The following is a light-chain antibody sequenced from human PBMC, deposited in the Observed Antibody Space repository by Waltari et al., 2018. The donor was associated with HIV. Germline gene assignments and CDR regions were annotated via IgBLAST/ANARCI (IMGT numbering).Light chain of an antibody. CDR2: DAS. Sequence: ENVLTQSPGTLSLSPGERATLSCRASHSLSNNYLAWYQQKPGQAPRLLIYDASSRATGIPDRFSGGGSGTDFTLTISRLEPEDFAVYYCQQYVTSPITFGQGTRLDIK. CDR3: QQYVTSPIT. J-gene: IGKJ5*01. CDR1: HSLSNNY. V-gene: IGKV3-20*01.